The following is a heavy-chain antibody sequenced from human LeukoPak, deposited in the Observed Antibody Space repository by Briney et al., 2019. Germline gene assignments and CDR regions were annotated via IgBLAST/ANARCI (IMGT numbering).Heavy chain of an antibody. CDR1: GFTFSCNA. V-gene: IGHV3-23*01. J-gene: IGHJ4*02. Sequence: GGSLSLSGAASGFTFSCNAMSWVSQAPGNGREWVSSISGSGGRTYYDDAEKGLLTITRDNYKNTLYLQMNSRSAEDTAVYYCATSSGYSYYFDYWGQGTLVTVSS. CDR3: ATSSGYSYYFDY. D-gene: IGHD3-22*01. CDR2: ISGSGGRT.